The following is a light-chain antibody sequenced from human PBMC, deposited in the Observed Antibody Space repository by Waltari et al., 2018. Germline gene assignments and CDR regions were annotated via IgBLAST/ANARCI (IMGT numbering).Light chain of an antibody. CDR2: DVS. CDR3: SSYIDSSTLEL. Sequence: QSALTQPASVSGSPGPSITISCTGTSSDVGDYNYVSWYQQHPCKAPKLMIYDVSNRPSGVSNRFSGSKSGNTASLTISGLQAEDEADYYCSSYIDSSTLELFGGGTSLTVL. V-gene: IGLV2-14*03. CDR1: SSDVGDYNY. J-gene: IGLJ2*01.